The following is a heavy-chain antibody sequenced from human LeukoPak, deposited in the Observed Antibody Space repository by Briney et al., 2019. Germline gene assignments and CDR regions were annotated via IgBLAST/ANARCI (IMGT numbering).Heavy chain of an antibody. D-gene: IGHD3-9*01. Sequence: PSETLSLTCTVSGGSISSYYWSWIRQPPGKGLEWVAYIYYSGSTNYNPSLKSRVTISVDTSKNQFSLKLSSVTAADTAVYYCARVGKHDILTGGWFDPWGQGTLVTVSS. CDR1: GGSISSYY. V-gene: IGHV4-59*01. CDR2: IYYSGST. CDR3: ARVGKHDILTGGWFDP. J-gene: IGHJ5*02.